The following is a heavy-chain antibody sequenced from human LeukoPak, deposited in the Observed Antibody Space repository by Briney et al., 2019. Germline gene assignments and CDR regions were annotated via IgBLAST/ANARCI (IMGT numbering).Heavy chain of an antibody. D-gene: IGHD6-13*01. CDR2: ISYDGSNK. Sequence: PGGSLRLSCAASGFTFSSYAMHWVRQAPGKGLEWVAVISYDGSNKYYADSVKGRFTISRDNSKNTLYLQMNSLRAEDTAVYYCAREESSSWPVYGMDVWGQGTTVTVSS. CDR3: AREESSSWPVYGMDV. J-gene: IGHJ6*02. CDR1: GFTFSSYA. V-gene: IGHV3-30-3*01.